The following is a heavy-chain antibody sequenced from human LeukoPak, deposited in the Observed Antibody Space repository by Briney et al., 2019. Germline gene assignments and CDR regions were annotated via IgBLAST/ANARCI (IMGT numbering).Heavy chain of an antibody. V-gene: IGHV3-30*04. CDR2: ISYDGSNK. CDR1: GFTFSSYA. Sequence: PGRSLRLSCAASGFTFSSYAMHWVRQAPGKGLEWVAVISYDGSNKYYADSVKGRFTISRDNSKNTLYLQMNSLRAEDTAVYYCARDQHGYGGTYYGMDVWGKGTTVTVSS. CDR3: ARDQHGYGGTYYGMDV. D-gene: IGHD5-12*01. J-gene: IGHJ6*04.